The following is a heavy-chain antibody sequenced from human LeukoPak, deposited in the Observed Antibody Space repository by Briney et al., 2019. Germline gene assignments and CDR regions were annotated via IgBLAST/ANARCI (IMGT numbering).Heavy chain of an antibody. CDR2: LYYRGST. CDR3: ASERLKGNWFDP. Sequence: SESLSVTCLGSGGSISSYYWSWIRPPPGKGPAGIGYLYYRGSTNYNPSLKSRVTISVDTSKNQFSLKLSSVTAADTAVHYSASERLKGNWFDPWGQGTLVTVSS. CDR1: GGSISSYY. V-gene: IGHV4-59*01. J-gene: IGHJ5*02. D-gene: IGHD5-12*01.